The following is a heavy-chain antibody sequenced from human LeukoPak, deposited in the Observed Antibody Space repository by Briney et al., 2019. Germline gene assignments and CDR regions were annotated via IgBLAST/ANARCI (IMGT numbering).Heavy chain of an antibody. V-gene: IGHV1-69*13. CDR3: ARDRIGGCGGNSGFDY. Sequence: ASVKVSCKASGGTFSSYAISWVRQAPGQGLEWMGGIIPIFGTANYAQKFQGRVTITADESTSTAYMELSSLRSEDTAVYYCARDRIGGCGGNSGFDYWGQGTLVTVSS. CDR2: IIPIFGTA. CDR1: GGTFSSYA. J-gene: IGHJ4*02. D-gene: IGHD4-23*01.